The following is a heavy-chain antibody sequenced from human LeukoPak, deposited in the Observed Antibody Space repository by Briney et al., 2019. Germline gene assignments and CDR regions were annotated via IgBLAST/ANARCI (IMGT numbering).Heavy chain of an antibody. CDR1: GVSISSGGYY. J-gene: IGHJ4*02. D-gene: IGHD7-27*01. CDR2: IYYSGST. V-gene: IGHV4-31*03. CDR3: ARAKANWGSGGRVDY. Sequence: SQTLSLTCTVSGVSISSGGYYWSWIRQHPGKGLEWIGYIYYSGSTYYNPSLKSRVTISVDTSKNQFSLKLSSVTAADTAVYYCARAKANWGSGGRVDYWGQGTLVTVSS.